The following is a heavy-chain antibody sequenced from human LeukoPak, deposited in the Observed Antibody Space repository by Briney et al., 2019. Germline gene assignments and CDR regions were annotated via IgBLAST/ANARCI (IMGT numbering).Heavy chain of an antibody. D-gene: IGHD5-24*01. Sequence: SETLSLTCTVSGGSISSYYWSWLRQPPGKGLEWLGYIYYSGSTNYNPSLKSRVTISVDTSKNQFSLKLSSVTAADTAVYYCARHITDGYILGAFDIWGQGTMVTVSS. CDR2: IYYSGST. CDR1: GGSISSYY. CDR3: ARHITDGYILGAFDI. V-gene: IGHV4-59*08. J-gene: IGHJ3*02.